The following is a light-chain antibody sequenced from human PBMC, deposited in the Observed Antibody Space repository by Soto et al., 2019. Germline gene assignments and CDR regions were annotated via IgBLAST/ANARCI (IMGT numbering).Light chain of an antibody. V-gene: IGKV3-11*01. J-gene: IGKJ4*01. CDR3: KQRRNWPLT. Sequence: EIVLTQSPATLSLSPGERATLSCRASQSVSSYLAWYQQKPGQAPRLLIYDASNRATGIPARFSGSGSGTDFTLPISSLEPEDFAVYYCKQRRNWPLTFGGGTRWIS. CDR2: DAS. CDR1: QSVSSY.